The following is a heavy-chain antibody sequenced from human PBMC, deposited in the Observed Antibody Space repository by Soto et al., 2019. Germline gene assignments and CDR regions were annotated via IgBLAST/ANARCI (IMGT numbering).Heavy chain of an antibody. V-gene: IGHV4-4*02. Sequence: QVHLQESGPGLVKPSETLSLTCAISGGSTSSSDWWTWVRQPPGEGLEWIGEIHRDGVTNYNSSLKSRLTISLDQSRNQFSLSLTSVTAADAAVYFCAGRTEIHTRWGQGILVPVSS. CDR1: GGSTSSSDW. CDR2: IHRDGVT. J-gene: IGHJ4*02. D-gene: IGHD1-26*01. CDR3: AGRTEIHTR.